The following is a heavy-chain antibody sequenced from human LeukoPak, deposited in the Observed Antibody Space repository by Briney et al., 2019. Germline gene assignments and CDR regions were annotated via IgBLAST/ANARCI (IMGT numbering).Heavy chain of an antibody. CDR1: GGSFSGYY. CDR3: ARHGYSSGFYWFDP. V-gene: IGHV4-34*01. Sequence: SETLSLTCAAYGGSFSGYYWSWIRQPPGKGLEWIGEINHSGSTNYNPSLKSRVTISVDTSKNQFSLKLSSVTAADTAVYYCARHGYSSGFYWFDPWGQGTLVTVSS. D-gene: IGHD6-19*01. CDR2: INHSGST. J-gene: IGHJ5*02.